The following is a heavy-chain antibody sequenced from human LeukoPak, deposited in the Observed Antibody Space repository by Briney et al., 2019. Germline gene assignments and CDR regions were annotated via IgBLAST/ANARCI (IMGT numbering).Heavy chain of an antibody. V-gene: IGHV3-48*04. Sequence: PGGSLRLSCAASGFTFSSYAMSWVRQAPGKGLEWVSYISTSSTTIYYADSVKGRFTISRDNARNSLYLQMNSLRAEDTAVYYCARGPYTNGHYFDYWGQGTLATVSS. CDR1: GFTFSSYA. J-gene: IGHJ4*02. CDR2: ISTSSTTI. D-gene: IGHD6-19*01. CDR3: ARGPYTNGHYFDY.